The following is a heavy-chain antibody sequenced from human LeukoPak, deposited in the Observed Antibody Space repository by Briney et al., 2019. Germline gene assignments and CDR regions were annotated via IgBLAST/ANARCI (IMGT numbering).Heavy chain of an antibody. CDR2: IYTSGST. Sequence: ASETLSLTCTVSGGSISSYYWSWIRQPAGKGLEWIGRIYTSGSTNYNPSLKSRVTMSVDTSKNQFSLKLSSVTAADTAVYYCARDTSGYSPDAFDIWAKGQWSPSLQ. D-gene: IGHD3-3*01. J-gene: IGHJ3*02. CDR1: GGSISSYY. CDR3: ARDTSGYSPDAFDI. V-gene: IGHV4-4*07.